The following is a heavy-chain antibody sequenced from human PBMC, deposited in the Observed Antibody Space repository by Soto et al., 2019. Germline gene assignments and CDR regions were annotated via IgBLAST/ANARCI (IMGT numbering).Heavy chain of an antibody. CDR1: GFTFSSYA. Sequence: EVQLLESGGGLVQPGGSLRLSCAASGFTFSSYAMSWVRQAPGKGLEWVSAISGSGGSTYYADSVKGRFTISRDTSKNTLYLQMNSLRAEDTAVYYCAKGSLGYCSGGSCQPGGYWGQGTLVTVSS. V-gene: IGHV3-23*01. CDR3: AKGSLGYCSGGSCQPGGY. D-gene: IGHD2-15*01. CDR2: ISGSGGST. J-gene: IGHJ4*02.